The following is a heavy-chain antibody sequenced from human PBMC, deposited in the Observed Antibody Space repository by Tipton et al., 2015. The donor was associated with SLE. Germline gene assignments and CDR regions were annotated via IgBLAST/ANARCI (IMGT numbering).Heavy chain of an antibody. CDR1: GFTFSSYW. J-gene: IGHJ6*03. V-gene: IGHV3-7*03. Sequence: SLRLSCAASGFTFSSYWMSWVRQAPGKGLEWVANIKQDGSEKYYVDSVKGRFTISRDNAKNSLYLQMNSLRAEDTAVYYCAREGVEAAAAYYYYYYMDVWGKGTTATVSS. CDR2: IKQDGSEK. CDR3: AREGVEAAAAYYYYYYMDV. D-gene: IGHD6-13*01.